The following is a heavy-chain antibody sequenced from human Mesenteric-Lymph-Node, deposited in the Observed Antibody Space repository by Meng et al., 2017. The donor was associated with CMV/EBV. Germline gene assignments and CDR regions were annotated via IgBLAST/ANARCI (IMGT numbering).Heavy chain of an antibody. V-gene: IGHV4-34*01. CDR3: ARGFYSSSFMYYYYGMDV. D-gene: IGHD6-6*01. CDR2: INHSGST. J-gene: IGHJ6*02. Sequence: SETLSLTCAVYGGSFSGYYWSWIRQPPGKGLEWIGEINHSGSTNYSPSLKSRVTISVDTSKNQFSLKLSSVTAADTAVYYCARGFYSSSFMYYYYGMDVWGQGTTVTVSS. CDR1: GGSFSGYY.